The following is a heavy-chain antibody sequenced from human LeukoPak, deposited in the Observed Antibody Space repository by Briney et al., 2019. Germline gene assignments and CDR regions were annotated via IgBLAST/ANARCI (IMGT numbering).Heavy chain of an antibody. J-gene: IGHJ5*02. V-gene: IGHV1-69*06. D-gene: IGHD3-10*01. Sequence: GASVKVSCKASGDTFTTYAIIWVRQVPGQGLEWMGGIIPMFGTPNYAQRLQGRVTITADKSTKTAYMELSSLRSEDTAVYYCARVIGSGSYYPNWFDPWGQGTLVTVSS. CDR3: ARVIGSGSYYPNWFDP. CDR1: GDTFTTYA. CDR2: IIPMFGTP.